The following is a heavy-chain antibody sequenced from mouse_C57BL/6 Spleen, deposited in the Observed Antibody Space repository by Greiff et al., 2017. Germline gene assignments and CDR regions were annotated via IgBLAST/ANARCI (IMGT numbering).Heavy chain of an antibody. CDR2: IDPSDSYT. Sequence: QVQLQQPGAELVKPGASVKLSCKASGYTFTSYWMPWVKQRPGQGLEWIAEIDPSDSYTYYTQNFKGKATLTVDTSSSTAYMQLSSLTSEDSAVYYCARTGSSSYYFDYWGQGTTLTVSS. V-gene: IGHV1-50*01. J-gene: IGHJ2*01. CDR3: ARTGSSSYYFDY. D-gene: IGHD1-1*01. CDR1: GYTFTSYW.